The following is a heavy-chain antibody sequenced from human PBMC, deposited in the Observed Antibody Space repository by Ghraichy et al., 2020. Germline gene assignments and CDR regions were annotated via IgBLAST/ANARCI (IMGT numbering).Heavy chain of an antibody. CDR3: ADPPTDY. Sequence: GGSLRLSCAASGFTFSNYWMTWVRQAPGKGLEWVANINQDGSEINYVDSVKGRFTISRDNAKNSLYLQMNSLRAEDTAVYYCADPPTDYWGQGTLVTVSS. CDR2: INQDGSEI. CDR1: GFTFSNYW. V-gene: IGHV3-7*01. J-gene: IGHJ4*02.